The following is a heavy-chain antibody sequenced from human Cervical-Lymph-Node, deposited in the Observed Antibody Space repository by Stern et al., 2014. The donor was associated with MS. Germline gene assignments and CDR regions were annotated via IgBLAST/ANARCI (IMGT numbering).Heavy chain of an antibody. Sequence: QVQLQESGPGLVKPSETLSLTCTVSGGSITNRDYWGWIRQSPGKGLEWIGSVYYSGITYYRPSLKSRATLSIDTSRKQFFLWLTFVTATDTAVYFCARGVTAVTNYVPNWCFDLWGRGTLVTVSS. V-gene: IGHV4-39*02. CDR2: VYYSGIT. D-gene: IGHD4-11*01. CDR1: GGSITNRDY. CDR3: ARGVTAVTNYVPNWCFDL. J-gene: IGHJ2*01.